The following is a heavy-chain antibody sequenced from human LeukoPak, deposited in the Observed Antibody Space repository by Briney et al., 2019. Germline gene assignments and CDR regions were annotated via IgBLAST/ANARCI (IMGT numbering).Heavy chain of an antibody. CDR1: GFTVSSNY. J-gene: IGHJ4*02. V-gene: IGHV3-53*01. Sequence: GGSLRLSCAASGFTVSSNYMSWVRQAPGKGLEWVSVIYGGGSTYYADSMKGRFTISRDNSRNTLYLQMNSLRAEDTAVYYCAREASGSYFANWGQGTLVTVSS. CDR2: IYGGGST. D-gene: IGHD1-26*01. CDR3: AREASGSYFAN.